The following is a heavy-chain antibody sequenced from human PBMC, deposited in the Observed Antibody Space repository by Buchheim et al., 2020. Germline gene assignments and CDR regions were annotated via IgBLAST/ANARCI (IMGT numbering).Heavy chain of an antibody. CDR3: AKDQGDQWLDY. CDR1: GFTFSSYG. Sequence: VQLVESGGGLVQPGGSLRLSCAASGFTFSSYGMHWVRQAPGKGLEWVAVISYDGSNKYYADSVKGRFTISRDNSKNALYLQMNSLRAEDTAVYYCAKDQGDQWLDYWGQGTL. CDR2: ISYDGSNK. V-gene: IGHV3-30*18. D-gene: IGHD6-19*01. J-gene: IGHJ4*02.